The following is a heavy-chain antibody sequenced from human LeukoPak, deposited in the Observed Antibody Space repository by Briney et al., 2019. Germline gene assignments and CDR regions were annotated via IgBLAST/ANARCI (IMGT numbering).Heavy chain of an antibody. V-gene: IGHV3-30*18. CDR3: AKDRYDYVWGSYRYTGSLFDY. CDR1: GFTFSSYG. J-gene: IGHJ4*02. CDR2: ISYDGSNK. Sequence: GGSLRLSCAASGFTFSSYGMHWVRQAPGKGLEWVAVISYDGSNKYYADSVKGRFTISRDNSKNTLYLQMNSLRAEDTAVYYCAKDRYDYVWGSYRYTGSLFDYWGQGTLVSVSS. D-gene: IGHD3-16*02.